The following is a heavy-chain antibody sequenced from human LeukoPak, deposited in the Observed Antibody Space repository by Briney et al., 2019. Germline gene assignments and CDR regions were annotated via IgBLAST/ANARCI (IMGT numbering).Heavy chain of an antibody. J-gene: IGHJ4*02. D-gene: IGHD3-22*01. CDR3: ARDPPIRCDSSGYYHECQGY. CDR2: ISSSSSYI. V-gene: IGHV3-21*01. CDR1: GFTFSSYS. Sequence: GGSLRLSCAASGFTFSSYSMNWVRQAPGKGLEWVSSISSSSSYIYYADSVKGRFTISRDNAKNSLYLQMNSLRAEDTAVYYCARDPPIRCDSSGYYHECQGYWGQGTLVTVSS.